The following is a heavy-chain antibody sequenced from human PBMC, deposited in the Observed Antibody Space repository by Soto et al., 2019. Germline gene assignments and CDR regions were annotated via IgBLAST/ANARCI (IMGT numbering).Heavy chain of an antibody. D-gene: IGHD6-13*01. CDR1: GGSISRTDW. Sequence: QVQLQESGPGLVKPSGTLSLTCAVSGGSISRTDWWTWVRQPPGKGLEWIGEIYHSGSTNYNPSLRSRVTISVDKSKNQLSLKLTSVTAADTAVYFRARSPSSSWSGGGAFDIWGQGTMVLVSS. J-gene: IGHJ3*02. CDR3: ARSPSSSWSGGGAFDI. V-gene: IGHV4-4*02. CDR2: IYHSGST.